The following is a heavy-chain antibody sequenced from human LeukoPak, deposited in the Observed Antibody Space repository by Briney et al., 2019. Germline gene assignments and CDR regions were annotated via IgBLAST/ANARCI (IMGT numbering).Heavy chain of an antibody. D-gene: IGHD3-10*01. Sequence: ASVKVSCKASGYTFTSYDINWVRQAPGRGLERMGWMNPNSGNTGYAQKFQGRVTMTRNTSISTAYMELSSLRSEDTAVYYCARGSITMVRGVRSDAFDIWGQGTMVTVSS. CDR2: MNPNSGNT. V-gene: IGHV1-8*01. CDR3: ARGSITMVRGVRSDAFDI. J-gene: IGHJ3*02. CDR1: GYTFTSYD.